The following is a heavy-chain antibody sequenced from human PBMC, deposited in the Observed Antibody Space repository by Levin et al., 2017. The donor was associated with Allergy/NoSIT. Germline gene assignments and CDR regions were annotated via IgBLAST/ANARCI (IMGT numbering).Heavy chain of an antibody. V-gene: IGHV3-21*01. J-gene: IGHJ6*02. CDR1: GFTFSSYS. CDR2: ISSSSSYI. D-gene: IGHD6-19*01. Sequence: SGGSLRLSCAASGFTFSSYSMNWVRQAPGKGLEWVSSISSSSSYIYYADSVKGRFTISRDNAKNSLYLQMNSLRAEDTAVYYCARHQQVGVAGPPTAIFEDGYGMDVWGQGTTVTVSS. CDR3: ARHQQVGVAGPPTAIFEDGYGMDV.